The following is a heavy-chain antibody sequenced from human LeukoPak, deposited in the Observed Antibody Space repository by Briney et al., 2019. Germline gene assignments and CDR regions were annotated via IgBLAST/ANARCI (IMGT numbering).Heavy chain of an antibody. J-gene: IGHJ4*02. CDR3: ARGIVYDTESFDY. D-gene: IGHD5/OR15-5a*01. Sequence: KPSETLSLTCAVYGGSFSGYYWSWIRQPPGKGLEWIGEINHSGSTNYNPSLKSRVTISVDTSKNQFSLKLSSVTAADTAVYYCARGIVYDTESFDYWGQGTLVTVSS. CDR2: INHSGST. CDR1: GGSFSGYY. V-gene: IGHV4-34*01.